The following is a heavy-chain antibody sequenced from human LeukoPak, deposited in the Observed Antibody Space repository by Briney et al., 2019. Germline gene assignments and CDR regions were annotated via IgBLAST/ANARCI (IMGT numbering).Heavy chain of an antibody. J-gene: IGHJ4*02. Sequence: ASVTVSCTASGGTFSSYAISWVRQAPGQGLEWMGGIIPIFGTANYAQKFQGRVTITADESTSTAYMELSSLRSEDTAVYYCAREGSGSYYFDYWGQGTLVTVSS. CDR2: IIPIFGTA. D-gene: IGHD1-26*01. CDR3: AREGSGSYYFDY. CDR1: GGTFSSYA. V-gene: IGHV1-69*01.